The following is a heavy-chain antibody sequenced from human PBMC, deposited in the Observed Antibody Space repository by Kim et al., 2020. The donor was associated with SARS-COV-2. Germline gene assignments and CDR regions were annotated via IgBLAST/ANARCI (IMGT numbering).Heavy chain of an antibody. CDR1: GGTFSSYA. V-gene: IGHV1-69*13. CDR2: IIPIFGTA. CDR3: ARGYCSGGSCPVDYYYGMDV. J-gene: IGHJ6*02. Sequence: SVKVSCKASGGTFSSYAISWVRQAPGQGLEWMGGIIPIFGTANYAQKFQGRVTITADESTSTAYMELSSLRSEDTAVYYCARGYCSGGSCPVDYYYGMDVWGQGTTVTVSS. D-gene: IGHD2-15*01.